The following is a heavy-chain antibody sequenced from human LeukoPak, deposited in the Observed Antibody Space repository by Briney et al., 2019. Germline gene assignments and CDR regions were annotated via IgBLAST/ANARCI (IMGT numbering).Heavy chain of an antibody. Sequence: GGSLRLSCAASGFTVSSNYMGWVRQAPGKGLEWVSIIYSGGNTNYADSVKGRFIISRDNSKNTLYLQMNSLRAEDTAVYYCARLGSGWYYFDYWGRGTLVTIS. CDR3: ARLGSGWYYFDY. J-gene: IGHJ4*02. V-gene: IGHV3-66*04. CDR1: GFTVSSNY. CDR2: IYSGGNT. D-gene: IGHD6-19*01.